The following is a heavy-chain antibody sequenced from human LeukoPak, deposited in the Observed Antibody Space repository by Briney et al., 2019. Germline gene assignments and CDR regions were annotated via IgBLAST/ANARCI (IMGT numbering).Heavy chain of an antibody. Sequence: GASVKVSCKASGYTFTSYDISWVRQATGQGLEWVGWMNPNSGNTGYAQKFQGRVTMTRNTSISTAYMELSSLRSEDTAVYYCARAGSYDFWSGYYYYGMDVWGQGTTVTVSS. J-gene: IGHJ6*02. CDR2: MNPNSGNT. CDR3: ARAGSYDFWSGYYYYGMDV. V-gene: IGHV1-8*01. CDR1: GYTFTSYD. D-gene: IGHD3-3*01.